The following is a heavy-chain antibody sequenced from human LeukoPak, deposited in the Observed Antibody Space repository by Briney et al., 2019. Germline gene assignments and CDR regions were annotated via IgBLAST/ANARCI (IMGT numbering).Heavy chain of an antibody. CDR1: GYTFTNYY. D-gene: IGHD5-24*01. CDR2: FNPSGGST. Sequence: GASVKVSCKASGYTFTNYYMHWVRQAPGQGLEGMGVFNPSGGSTSYAQKLQGRVTMTRDTSTSTVYMELSSLRSEDTAVYYCARVRDGYNDAFDIWGQGTMVIVSS. CDR3: ARVRDGYNDAFDI. V-gene: IGHV1-46*01. J-gene: IGHJ3*02.